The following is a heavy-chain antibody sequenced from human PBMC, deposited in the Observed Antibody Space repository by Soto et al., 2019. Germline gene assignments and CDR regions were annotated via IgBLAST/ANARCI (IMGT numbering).Heavy chain of an antibody. CDR1: GYTFTSYY. V-gene: IGHV1-46*03. Sequence: ASVKVSCKASGYTFTSYYMHWVRQAPGQGLEWMGIINPSGGSTSYAQKFQGRVTMTRDTSTSTVYMELSSLRSEDTAVYYCARDKGVPSLRYFDWLLSLPSDYWGQGTLVTVSS. CDR2: INPSGGST. D-gene: IGHD3-9*01. CDR3: ARDKGVPSLRYFDWLLSLPSDY. J-gene: IGHJ4*02.